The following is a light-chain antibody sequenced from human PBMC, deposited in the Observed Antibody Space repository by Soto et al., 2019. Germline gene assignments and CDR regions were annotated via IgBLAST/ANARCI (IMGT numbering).Light chain of an antibody. CDR1: QGIRND. CDR2: AAS. Sequence: AIQMTQSPSSLSASVGDRVTITCRASQGIRNDLGWYQQKSGKAPKILIHAASDLHSGVPSRFSGSGSGTDFTLTVSSLQPEDFGTYYCLQDYNYPWTFGQGTKVEIK. J-gene: IGKJ1*01. V-gene: IGKV1-6*01. CDR3: LQDYNYPWT.